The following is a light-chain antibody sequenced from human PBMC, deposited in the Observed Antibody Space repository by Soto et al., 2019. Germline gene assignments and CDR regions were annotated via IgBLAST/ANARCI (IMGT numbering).Light chain of an antibody. J-gene: IGKJ5*01. CDR2: GAS. CDR1: QSVSSSY. CDR3: QHFGGTTFT. Sequence: EIVLTQSPGTLSLSPGEGATLSCRASQSVSSSYIAWYQQRPGQTPSLLIYGASTRATGIPDRFSGSGSGTHFTLTISRLEPGDFAVYYCQHFGGTTFTFGQGKRREIK. V-gene: IGKV3-20*01.